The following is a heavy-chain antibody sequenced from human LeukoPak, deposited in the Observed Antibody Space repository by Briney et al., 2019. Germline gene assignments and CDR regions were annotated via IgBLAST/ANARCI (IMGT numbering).Heavy chain of an antibody. CDR1: GGTFSSYA. CDR3: ARARLAAEYGY. CDR2: INPNSGGT. J-gene: IGHJ4*02. V-gene: IGHV1-2*02. D-gene: IGHD2-15*01. Sequence: ASVKVSCKASGGTFSSYAISWVRQAPGQGLEWMGWINPNSGGTNYAQKFQGRVTMTRDTSISTAYTELSRLRSDDTAVYYCARARLAAEYGYWGQGTLVTVSS.